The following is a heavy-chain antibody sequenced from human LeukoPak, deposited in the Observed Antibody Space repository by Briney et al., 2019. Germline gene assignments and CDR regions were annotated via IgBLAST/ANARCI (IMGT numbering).Heavy chain of an antibody. Sequence: GGPLRLPCTASEFTFGDYAISWVRQAPGKGLEWLGFIRSKDNDGTTDYAASVKGRFIISRDDSKSVAYLEMNDLKIEDTAMYYCTRDRWGGGYISRGMDVWGKGTTVTISS. V-gene: IGHV3-49*04. CDR3: TRDRWGGGYISRGMDV. CDR1: EFTFGDYA. CDR2: IRSKDNDGTT. J-gene: IGHJ6*04. D-gene: IGHD5-12*01.